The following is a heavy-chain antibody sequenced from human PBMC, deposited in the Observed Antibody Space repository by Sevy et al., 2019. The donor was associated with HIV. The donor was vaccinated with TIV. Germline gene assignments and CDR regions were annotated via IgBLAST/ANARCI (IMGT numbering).Heavy chain of an antibody. CDR3: AKNTAAVGVGGFDY. Sequence: GGSLRLSCAASGFTFSYSGMHWVRQAPGKGLEWLTFIQFDGSSQYYADSVKGRFTILRDNYKNTLYLQMNSLRGDDTAVYYCAKNTAAVGVGGFDYWGQGALVTVSS. D-gene: IGHD2-8*01. V-gene: IGHV3-30*02. CDR2: IQFDGSSQ. J-gene: IGHJ4*02. CDR1: GFTFSYSG.